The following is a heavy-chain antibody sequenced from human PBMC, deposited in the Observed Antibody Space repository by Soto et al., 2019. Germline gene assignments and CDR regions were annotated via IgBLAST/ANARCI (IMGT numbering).Heavy chain of an antibody. CDR1: GFTFDFYA. J-gene: IGHJ3*02. V-gene: IGHV3-9*01. D-gene: IGHD1-26*01. CDR3: AKIQYSGTFLGAFDI. CDR2: ITWNSHNL. Sequence: SLRLSCAASGFTFDFYAIHWVRQPPGKGLEWVSGITWNSHNLEYSDSVRGRFTISRDNAKNSLYLQMTSLRVEDTALYYCAKIQYSGTFLGAFDIWGQGTMVTVSS.